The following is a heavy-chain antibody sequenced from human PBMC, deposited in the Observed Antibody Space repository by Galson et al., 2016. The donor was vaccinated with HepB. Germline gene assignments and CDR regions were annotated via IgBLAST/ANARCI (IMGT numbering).Heavy chain of an antibody. D-gene: IGHD4-17*01. CDR3: AHSSGDDYGDYGAFDS. Sequence: PALVKPTQTLTLTCTFSGFSLSSRGVGVGWIRQPPGKALEWLALIHWDDHKRYSPSLKTRLTITKDTSKNLVVLVMTNMDPVVDTATYYCAHSSGDDYGDYGAFDSWGQGTLVTISS. J-gene: IGHJ4*02. V-gene: IGHV2-5*02. CDR1: GFSLSSRGVG. CDR2: IHWDDHK.